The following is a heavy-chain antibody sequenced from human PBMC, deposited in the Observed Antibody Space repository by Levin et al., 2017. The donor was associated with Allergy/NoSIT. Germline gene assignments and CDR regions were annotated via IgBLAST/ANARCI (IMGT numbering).Heavy chain of an antibody. V-gene: IGHV3-23*01. CDR1: GFTFSSYA. CDR2: ISGSGGST. J-gene: IGHJ4*02. D-gene: IGHD3-9*01. Sequence: RTGGSLRLSCAASGFTFSSYAMSWVRQAPGKGLEWVSAISGSGGSTYYADSVKGRFTISRDNSKNTLYLQMNSLRAEDTAVYYCAKSRTYYDILTGYIDHEFDYWGQGTLVTVSS. CDR3: AKSRTYYDILTGYIDHEFDY.